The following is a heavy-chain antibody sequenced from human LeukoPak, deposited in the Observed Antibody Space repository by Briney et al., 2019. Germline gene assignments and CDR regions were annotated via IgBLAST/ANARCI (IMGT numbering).Heavy chain of an antibody. D-gene: IGHD5-18*01. J-gene: IGHJ4*02. CDR1: GFTFSSNY. Sequence: GGSLRLSCAASGFTFSSNYMSWVRQAPGKGLEGVSVIYSGGSTYYADSVKGRFTISRDNSKNTLYLQMNSLRAEDTAVYYCARDGYSYGSHFDYWGQGTLVTVSS. CDR2: IYSGGST. CDR3: ARDGYSYGSHFDY. V-gene: IGHV3-66*02.